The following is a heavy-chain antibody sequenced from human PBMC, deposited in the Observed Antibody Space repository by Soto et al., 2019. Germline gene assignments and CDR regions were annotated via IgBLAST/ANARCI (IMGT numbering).Heavy chain of an antibody. CDR2: INSDGRST. CDR3: ARGGRYRENYYFGMDV. CDR1: GFTLSNFW. Sequence: RRLSCAASGFTLSNFWMHWVRQAPGKGLEWVSRINSDGRSTSYVDSVKGRFTISRDNANNTLYLEMNSLRAEDTAVYFCARGGRYRENYYFGMDVWGQGTTVTVSS. J-gene: IGHJ6*02. D-gene: IGHD1-26*01. V-gene: IGHV3-74*01.